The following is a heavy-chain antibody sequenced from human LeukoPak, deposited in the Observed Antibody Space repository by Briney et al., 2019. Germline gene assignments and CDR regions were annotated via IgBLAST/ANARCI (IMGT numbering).Heavy chain of an antibody. V-gene: IGHV4-30-2*01. CDR2: IYHSGST. CDR1: GGSISSGGYS. J-gene: IGHJ5*02. Sequence: SETLSLTCTVSGGSISSGGYSWSWIRQPPGKGLEWIGYIYHSGSTYYNPSLKSRVTISVDRSKNQFSLKLSSVTAADTAVYYCARAGIAAAAMNWFDPWGQGTLVTVSS. CDR3: ARAGIAAAAMNWFDP. D-gene: IGHD6-13*01.